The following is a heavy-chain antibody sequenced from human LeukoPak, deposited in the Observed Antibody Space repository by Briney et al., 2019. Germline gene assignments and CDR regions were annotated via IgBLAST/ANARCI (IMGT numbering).Heavy chain of an antibody. Sequence: GASVKVSCKACGYTFTSYGISWVRQAPGQGREWMGWISAYNGNTNYAQKLQGTVTMTTDTFTSTAYMELRSLRSDDTAVYYCAREVRNWFDPWGQGTLVTVSS. J-gene: IGHJ5*02. CDR3: AREVRNWFDP. CDR1: GYTFTSYG. D-gene: IGHD4-11*01. V-gene: IGHV1-18*01. CDR2: ISAYNGNT.